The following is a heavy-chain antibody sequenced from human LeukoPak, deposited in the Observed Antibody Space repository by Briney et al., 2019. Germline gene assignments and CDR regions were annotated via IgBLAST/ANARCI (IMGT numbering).Heavy chain of an antibody. CDR3: ARDLGSGSYHPDY. CDR1: GGSISSSSYY. V-gene: IGHV4-39*07. D-gene: IGHD3-10*01. J-gene: IGHJ4*02. CDR2: IYYSGST. Sequence: PSETLSLTCTVSGGSISSSSYYWGWIRQPPGQGLEWIGSIYYSGSTYYNPSLKSRVTISVDTSKNQFSLKLSSVTAADTAVYYCARDLGSGSYHPDYWGQGTLVTVSS.